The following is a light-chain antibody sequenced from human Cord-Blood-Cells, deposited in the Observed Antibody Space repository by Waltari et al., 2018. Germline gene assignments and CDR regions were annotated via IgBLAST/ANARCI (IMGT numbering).Light chain of an antibody. CDR3: CSYAGSSTV. CDR1: SSDVGSYNL. J-gene: IGLJ3*02. Sequence: QSALTQPASVSGSPGQSITISCTGTSSDVGSYNLVSWYQQHPGKAPKLMIYEGSTRPSGVSMRFAGSKSGNTASLTSSGLQAEDEADYYCCSYAGSSTVFGGGTKLTVL. CDR2: EGS. V-gene: IGLV2-23*01.